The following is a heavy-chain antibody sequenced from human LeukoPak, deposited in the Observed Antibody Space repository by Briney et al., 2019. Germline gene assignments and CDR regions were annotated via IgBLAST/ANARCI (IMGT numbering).Heavy chain of an antibody. V-gene: IGHV3-23*01. CDR1: GFTFSSSA. CDR3: AKGYTAFGYYYYYGMDV. Sequence: GGSLRLSCAASGFTFSSSAMSWVRQAPGKGLEWVSAISNNGGYTYYADSVQGRFTISRDNSKSTLCLQMNSLRAEDTAVYYCAKGYTAFGYYYYYGMDVWGQGTTVTVSS. D-gene: IGHD3-16*01. CDR2: ISNNGGYT. J-gene: IGHJ6*02.